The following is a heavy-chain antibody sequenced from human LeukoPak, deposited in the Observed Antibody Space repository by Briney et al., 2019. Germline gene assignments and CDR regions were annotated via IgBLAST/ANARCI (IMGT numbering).Heavy chain of an antibody. Sequence: PSETLSLTCAVYGGSFSDYYWSWIRQPPGKGLEWIGEIHHSGRTNYNPSLKTRVTISIGTSKNQFSLTLSSVTAADTAVYYCTRGQFQRDYWGQGTLVTVSS. CDR3: TRGQFQRDY. CDR2: IHHSGRT. V-gene: IGHV4-34*01. J-gene: IGHJ4*02. CDR1: GGSFSDYY.